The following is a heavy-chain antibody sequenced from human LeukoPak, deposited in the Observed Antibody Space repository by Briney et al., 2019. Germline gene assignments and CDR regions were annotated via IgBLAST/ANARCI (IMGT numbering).Heavy chain of an antibody. J-gene: IGHJ4*02. D-gene: IGHD4-11*01. CDR3: AKERSPVTDPYFDS. CDR1: GFIFSNYG. V-gene: IGHV3-23*01. CDR2: ISGSGGST. Sequence: GGSLRLSCAGSGFIFSNYGMSWARQAPGKGLVWVSAISGSGGSTYYADSVKGRFTISRDNSKNMLYLQMNSLRAEDTAVYYCAKERSPVTDPYFDSWGQGTLVIVSS.